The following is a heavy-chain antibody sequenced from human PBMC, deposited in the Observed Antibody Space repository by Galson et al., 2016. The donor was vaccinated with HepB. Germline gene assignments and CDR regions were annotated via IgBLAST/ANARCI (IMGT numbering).Heavy chain of an antibody. Sequence: SLRLSCAASGFTFSSYAMHWVRQAPGKGLEWVALISDDGRKKYYADSVKGRFTISRDNSKNTLYVQMTSLRAEDTAVYYCAREGEYCGGDCYSGYFQYWGQGTLVTVSS. CDR2: ISDDGRKK. CDR1: GFTFSSYA. CDR3: AREGEYCGGDCYSGYFQY. J-gene: IGHJ1*01. D-gene: IGHD2-21*01. V-gene: IGHV3-30*04.